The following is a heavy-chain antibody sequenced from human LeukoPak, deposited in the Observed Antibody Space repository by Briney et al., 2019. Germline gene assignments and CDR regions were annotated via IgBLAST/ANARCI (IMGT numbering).Heavy chain of an antibody. CDR1: GFTFSSYS. CDR2: IKQDGSAK. V-gene: IGHV3-7*03. J-gene: IGHJ4*02. Sequence: GGSLRLSCAASGFTFSSYSMNWVRQAPGKGLEWVANIKQDGSAKPYVDSVKGRFTISRDNAKNSLFLQMNSLRVEDTAVYYCARDNGWSADFWGQGTLVTVSS. D-gene: IGHD2-15*01. CDR3: ARDNGWSADF.